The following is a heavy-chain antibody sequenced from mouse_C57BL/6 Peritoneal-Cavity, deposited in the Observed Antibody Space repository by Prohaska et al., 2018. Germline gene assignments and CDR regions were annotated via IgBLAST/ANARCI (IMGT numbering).Heavy chain of an antibody. CDR2: IINSGET. Sequence: QMQLQESGPVLVKPSQSLFLTCSITGFPITSGYYWIWIRQSPGKPLEWMGYIINSGETFYIPSRQSPIAITRETSKNQFFHQLKFVNTEYTDMDYRAGDRDGYCYVDVWGTGTTVTVS. D-gene: IGHD2-3*01. CDR1: GFPITSGYY. CDR3: AGDRDGYCYVDV. V-gene: IGHV12-3*01. J-gene: IGHJ1*03.